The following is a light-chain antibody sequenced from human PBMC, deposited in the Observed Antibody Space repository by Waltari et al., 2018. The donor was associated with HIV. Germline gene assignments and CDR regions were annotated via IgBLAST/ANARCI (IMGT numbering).Light chain of an antibody. CDR3: LHYKYYPFT. CDR2: GAS. CDR1: QSITSS. V-gene: IGKV1-5*03. J-gene: IGKJ3*01. Sequence: DTQMTQSPSTLSASIGDRVPISCRASQSITSSLAWYQQKPGKAPELLVDGASTLTSGVPSKFSGSGSGTEFTLTISSLQPDDFATYYCLHYKYYPFTFGPGTKVDIK.